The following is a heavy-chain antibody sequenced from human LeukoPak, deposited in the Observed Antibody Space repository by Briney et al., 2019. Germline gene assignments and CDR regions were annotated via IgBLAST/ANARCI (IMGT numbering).Heavy chain of an antibody. V-gene: IGHV3-23*01. Sequence: QTGETLRLSCAASGFSFSSHGMSWVRQAPGKGLERVSGIIGGAGSTYYADSVRGRFTISGDNSKNTLYLQMNSLRADDTAVYYCAHGTMYQLDSWGQGTLVTVSS. CDR3: AHGTMYQLDS. CDR2: IIGGAGST. D-gene: IGHD2-2*01. J-gene: IGHJ4*02. CDR1: GFSFSSHG.